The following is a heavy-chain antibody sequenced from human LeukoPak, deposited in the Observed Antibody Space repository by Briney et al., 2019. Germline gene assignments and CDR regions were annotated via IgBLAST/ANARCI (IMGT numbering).Heavy chain of an antibody. CDR1: GFTFSSYW. CDR2: INSDGSST. Sequence: QPGGSLRLSCAASGFTFSSYWMHWVRQAPGKGLVWVSRINSDGSSTSYADSVKGRFTISRDNAKNTLYLQMSSLRAEDTAVYYCARPLYYYDSSAPFDIWGQGTMVTVSS. V-gene: IGHV3-74*01. CDR3: ARPLYYYDSSAPFDI. J-gene: IGHJ3*02. D-gene: IGHD3-22*01.